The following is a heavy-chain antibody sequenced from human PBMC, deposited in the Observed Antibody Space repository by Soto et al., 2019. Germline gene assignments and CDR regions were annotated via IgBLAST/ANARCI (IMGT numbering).Heavy chain of an antibody. CDR2: IIPIVGTG. CDR3: ARGLEAAGRPGMDG. V-gene: IGHV1-69*19. CDR1: GGSFSSYA. Sequence: QVQLVQSGAEVQKPGSSVKVSCKASGGSFSSYAISWVRQAPGQGLEWMGGIIPIVGTGNYAQNFQGRVKITADESASTAYMALSSLRSKDTRMDFCARGLEAAGRPGMDGWGQSTTVTVSS. D-gene: IGHD6-13*01. J-gene: IGHJ6*01.